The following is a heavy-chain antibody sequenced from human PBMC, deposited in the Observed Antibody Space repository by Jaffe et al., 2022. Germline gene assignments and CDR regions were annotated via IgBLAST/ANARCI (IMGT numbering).Heavy chain of an antibody. J-gene: IGHJ5*02. Sequence: QVQLVQSGAEVKKPGSSVKVSCKASGGTFSSYAISWVRQAPGQGLEWMGGIIPIFGTANYAQKFQGRVTITTDESTSTAYMELSSLRSEDTAVYYCARSGYSYGHRPESGGWFDPWGQGTLVTVSS. V-gene: IGHV1-69*05. CDR3: ARSGYSYGHRPESGGWFDP. CDR2: IIPIFGTA. CDR1: GGTFSSYA. D-gene: IGHD5-18*01.